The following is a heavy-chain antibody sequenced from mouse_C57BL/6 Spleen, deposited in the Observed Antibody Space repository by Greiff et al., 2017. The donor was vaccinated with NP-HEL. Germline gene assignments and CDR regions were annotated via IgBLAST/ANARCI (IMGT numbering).Heavy chain of an antibody. CDR1: GYTFTSYW. J-gene: IGHJ4*01. V-gene: IGHV1-55*01. Sequence: QVQLQQPGAELVKPGASVKMSCKASGYTFTSYWLTWVKQRPGQGLEWIGDIYPGSGSTNYNEKFKSKATLTVEPTSSTAYMQLSSLTAEDSAGYDCARTWTLYYAMDYWGQGTSVTVSS. CDR3: ARTWTLYYAMDY. CDR2: IYPGSGST.